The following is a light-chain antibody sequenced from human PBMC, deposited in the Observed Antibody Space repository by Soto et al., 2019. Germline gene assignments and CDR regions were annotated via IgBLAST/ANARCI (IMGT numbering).Light chain of an antibody. J-gene: IGKJ1*01. CDR1: QSISNY. V-gene: IGKV1-5*01. CDR2: LAS. CDR3: QQYHTDWT. Sequence: DIQMTQSPSTLSASVGDRVTITCRASQSISNYLNWYQQRPGKAPKLLIYLASSLSSGVPSRFSGRGSGTEFTLTISSLQADDYATFYCQQYHTDWTFGQGTKVDIK.